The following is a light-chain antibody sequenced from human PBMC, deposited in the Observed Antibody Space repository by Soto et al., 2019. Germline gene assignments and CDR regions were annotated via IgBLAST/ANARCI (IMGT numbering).Light chain of an antibody. V-gene: IGKV1-27*01. J-gene: IGKJ4*01. Sequence: DIPMTQSPSSLSASVGDRVTITCRASQGISNNLVWYQQKPGKVPKLLIYAASTLQSGVPSRFSGSGSGTDFTLTISSLQPEDVATYYCQKYTSVLTFGGGKKVEIK. CDR3: QKYTSVLT. CDR1: QGISNN. CDR2: AAS.